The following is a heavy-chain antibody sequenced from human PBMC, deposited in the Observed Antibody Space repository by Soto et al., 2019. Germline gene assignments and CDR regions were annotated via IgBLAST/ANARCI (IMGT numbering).Heavy chain of an antibody. V-gene: IGHV4-34*01. D-gene: IGHD3-22*01. CDR1: GGSFSGYY. CDR2: INHSGST. J-gene: IGHJ4*02. CDR3: ARPTYYYDSSGPPAY. Sequence: SETLSLTCAVYGGSFSGYYWSWIRQPPGKGLEWIGEINHSGSTNYNPSLKSRVTISVDTSKNTLYLQMNSLRAEDTAVYYCARPTYYYDSSGPPAYWGQGTLVTVSS.